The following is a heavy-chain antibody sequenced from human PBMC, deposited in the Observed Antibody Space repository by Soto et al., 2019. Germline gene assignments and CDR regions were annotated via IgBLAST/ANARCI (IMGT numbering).Heavy chain of an antibody. CDR3: TTSRRYCSGGSCYRTNI. J-gene: IGHJ4*02. V-gene: IGHV3-15*07. CDR2: IKSKTDGGTT. D-gene: IGHD2-15*01. CDR1: GFTFSNAW. Sequence: EVQLVESGGGLVKPGGSLRLSCAASGFTFSNAWMNWVRQAPGKGLEWVGRIKSKTDGGTTDYAAPVKGRFTISRDDSKNTLYLQMNSLKTEDTAVYYCTTSRRYCSGGSCYRTNIWGQGTLVTVSS.